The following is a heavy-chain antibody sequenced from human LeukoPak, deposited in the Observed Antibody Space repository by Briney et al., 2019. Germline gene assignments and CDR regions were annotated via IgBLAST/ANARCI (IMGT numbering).Heavy chain of an antibody. CDR1: GYSISSGYY. Sequence: SETLSLTCAVSGYSISSGYYWGWIRQPPGKGLEWIGSIYHSGSTYYNPSLKSRVTISVDTSKNQFSLKLSSVTATDAAIYYCERERNSSSDYWGQGTLVTVSS. V-gene: IGHV4-38-2*02. J-gene: IGHJ4*02. D-gene: IGHD6-6*01. CDR2: IYHSGST. CDR3: ERERNSSSDY.